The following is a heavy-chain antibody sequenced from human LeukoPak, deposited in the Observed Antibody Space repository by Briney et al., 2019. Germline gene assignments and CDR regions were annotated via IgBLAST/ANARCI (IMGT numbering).Heavy chain of an antibody. CDR3: AKAFYYDSCGLIRLIDY. Sequence: PGGSLRLSCAASGFIFSSYDMHWVRQAPGKGLEWVAVISYDGSTKYYADSVKGRFTISRDNSKNTLYLQMNSLRVEDTAIYYCAKAFYYDSCGLIRLIDYWGQGTLVTVSS. V-gene: IGHV3-30-3*01. CDR1: GFIFSSYD. J-gene: IGHJ4*02. CDR2: ISYDGSTK. D-gene: IGHD3-22*01.